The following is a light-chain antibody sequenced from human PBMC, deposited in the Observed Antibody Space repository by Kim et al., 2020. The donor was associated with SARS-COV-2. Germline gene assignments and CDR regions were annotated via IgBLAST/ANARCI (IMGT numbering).Light chain of an antibody. Sequence: ALGQTVRIPCKGYSLGIYGANWDQQKQGQAPVLVIYGKHNRPSGIPDRFSGSSSGNTASLTITGAQAEDEADYYCNSRDSSGNHWVFGGGTQLTVL. CDR2: GKH. V-gene: IGLV3-19*01. CDR3: NSRDSSGNHWV. J-gene: IGLJ3*02. CDR1: SLGIYG.